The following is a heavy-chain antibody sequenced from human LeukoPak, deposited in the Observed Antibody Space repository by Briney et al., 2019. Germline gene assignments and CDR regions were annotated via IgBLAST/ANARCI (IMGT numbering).Heavy chain of an antibody. CDR1: GDSVSSNSAA. J-gene: IGHJ4*02. V-gene: IGHV6-1*01. CDR2: TYYRSKWYN. Sequence: SQTLSLTCAISGDSVSSNSAAWNWIRQSPSRGLEWLGRTYYRSKWYNDYAVSVKSRITINPDTSKNQFSLQLNSVTPEDTAVYYCARDHLDYYGSGSYPPYYFDYWGQGTLVTVSS. D-gene: IGHD3-10*01. CDR3: ARDHLDYYGSGSYPPYYFDY.